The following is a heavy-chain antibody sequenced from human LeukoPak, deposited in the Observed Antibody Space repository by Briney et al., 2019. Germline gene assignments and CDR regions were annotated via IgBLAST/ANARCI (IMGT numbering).Heavy chain of an antibody. CDR2: ISTYNGNT. V-gene: IGHV1-18*01. D-gene: IGHD5-12*01. CDR1: GYTFTSYG. CDR3: AVGSVATTLPALDY. Sequence: GASVKVSCKASGYTFTSYGISWVRQAPGQGLEWLGWISTYNGNTHYAQKLQGRVTMTTDTSTTTAYMELRSLRSDDTAVYYCAVGSVATTLPALDYWGQGTLVTVSS. J-gene: IGHJ4*02.